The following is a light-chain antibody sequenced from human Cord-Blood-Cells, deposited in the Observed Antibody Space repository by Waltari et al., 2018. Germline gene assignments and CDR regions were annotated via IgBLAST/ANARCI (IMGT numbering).Light chain of an antibody. J-gene: IGLJ2*01. CDR3: CSYAGSSTVV. CDR1: SSDVGSYNL. CDR2: EGS. V-gene: IGLV2-23*01. Sequence: QSALTQPASVSGSPGQSITISCTGTSSDVGSYNLVSLYQQHPGKAPKLMIYEGSKRPSGVSNRFSGSKSCNTASLTISGLQAEDEADYYCCSYAGSSTVVFGGGTKLTVL.